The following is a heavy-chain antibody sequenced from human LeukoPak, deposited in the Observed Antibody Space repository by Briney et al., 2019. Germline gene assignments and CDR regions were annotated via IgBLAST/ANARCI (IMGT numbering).Heavy chain of an antibody. CDR1: GYTFTSYG. CDR2: ISAYNGNT. V-gene: IGHV1-18*01. CDR3: ARSLLYPRETGVDY. Sequence: ASVKVSCKASGYTFTSYGISWVRQAPGQGLEWMGWISAYNGNTNYAQKLQGRVTVTTDTSTSTAYMELRSLRSDDTAVYYCARSLLYPRETGVDYWGQGTLVTVSS. D-gene: IGHD2-2*02. J-gene: IGHJ4*02.